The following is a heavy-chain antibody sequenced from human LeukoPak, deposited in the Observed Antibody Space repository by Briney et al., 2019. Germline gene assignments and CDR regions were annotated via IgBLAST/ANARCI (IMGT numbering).Heavy chain of an antibody. V-gene: IGHV4-34*01. CDR1: GGSFSGYY. CDR3: ASIAEITSTTLDV. J-gene: IGHJ6*02. Sequence: SETLSLTCAVYGGSFSGYYWGWIRQPPGKGLEWIGEINHSGSTNYNPSLKSRVTISVDTSKNQFSLKLSSVTAADTAVYYCASIAEITSTTLDVWGQGTTVTVSS. CDR2: INHSGST. D-gene: IGHD2-2*01.